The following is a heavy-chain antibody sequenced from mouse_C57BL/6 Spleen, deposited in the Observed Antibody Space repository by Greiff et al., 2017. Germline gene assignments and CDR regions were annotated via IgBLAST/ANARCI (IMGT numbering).Heavy chain of an antibody. J-gene: IGHJ2*01. V-gene: IGHV1-69*01. Sequence: QVQLQQPGAELVMPGASVKLSCKASGYTFTSYWMHWVKQRPGQGLEWIGEIDPSDSYTNYNQKFKGKSTLTVDKSSSTAYMQLSSLTSEDSAVYYCARRLPTTRLRYYFDYWGQGTTLTVSS. CDR3: ARRLPTTRLRYYFDY. CDR1: GYTFTSYW. CDR2: IDPSDSYT. D-gene: IGHD1-1*01.